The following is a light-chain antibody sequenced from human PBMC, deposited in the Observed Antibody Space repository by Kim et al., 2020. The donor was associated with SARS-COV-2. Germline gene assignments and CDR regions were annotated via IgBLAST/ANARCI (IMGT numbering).Light chain of an antibody. J-gene: IGLJ3*02. Sequence: SSELTQDPAVSVALGQTGRITCQGDSLRSYYANWYQQKPGQAPVLVIYGKNNRPSGIPDRFSGSSSGNTASLTITGAQAEDEADYYCNSRDSSGNHWVFGGGTQLTVL. CDR3: NSRDSSGNHWV. CDR1: SLRSYY. CDR2: GKN. V-gene: IGLV3-19*01.